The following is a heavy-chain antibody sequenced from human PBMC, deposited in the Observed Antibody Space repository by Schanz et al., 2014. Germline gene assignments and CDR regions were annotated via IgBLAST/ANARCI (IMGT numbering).Heavy chain of an antibody. Sequence: EVHLLESGGGLVQPGGSLRLSCAASGFTFSNHALSWVRQAPGKGLEWVSGIGGSGDSTHYADSVKGRFTISRDNSKNTLYLQINSLRAEDTAVYYCASGGYCTNGVCNGGRNWFDPWGQGTLVTVSS. CDR2: IGGSGDST. J-gene: IGHJ5*02. V-gene: IGHV3-23*01. D-gene: IGHD2-8*01. CDR1: GFTFSNHA. CDR3: ASGGYCTNGVCNGGRNWFDP.